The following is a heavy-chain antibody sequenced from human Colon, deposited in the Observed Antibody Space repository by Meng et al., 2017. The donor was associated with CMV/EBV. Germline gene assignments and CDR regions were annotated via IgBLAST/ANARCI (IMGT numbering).Heavy chain of an antibody. V-gene: IGHV3-30*02. CDR3: AKDFGYSSSSGDFDY. CDR1: GFTFSSYG. CDR2: IRYDGSNK. D-gene: IGHD6-6*01. Sequence: GESLKISCAASGFTFSSYGMHWVRQAPGKGLEWVAFIRYDGSNKYYADSVKGRFTISRDNSKNTLYLQMNSQRAEDTAVYYCAKDFGYSSSSGDFDYWGQGTLVTVSS. J-gene: IGHJ4*02.